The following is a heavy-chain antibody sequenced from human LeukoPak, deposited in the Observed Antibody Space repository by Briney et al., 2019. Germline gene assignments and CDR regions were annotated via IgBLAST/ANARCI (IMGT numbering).Heavy chain of an antibody. V-gene: IGHV3-23*01. Sequence: GGSLRLSCVASGFTFSSYAMSWVRQAPGKGLEWVSAISGSGGSTYYADSVKGRFTISRDNSKNTLYLQMNSLRAEDTAVYYCAKHDYGDYALYFDYWGQGTLVTVSS. J-gene: IGHJ4*02. D-gene: IGHD4-17*01. CDR2: ISGSGGST. CDR3: AKHDYGDYALYFDY. CDR1: GFTFSSYA.